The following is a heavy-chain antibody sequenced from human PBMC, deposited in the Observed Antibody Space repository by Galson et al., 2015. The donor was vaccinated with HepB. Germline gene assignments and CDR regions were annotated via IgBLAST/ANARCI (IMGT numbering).Heavy chain of an antibody. CDR2: VSHNGSIE. D-gene: IGHD6-6*01. J-gene: IGHJ6*03. CDR3: AKDPYSRSSHYYYHMDV. CDR1: GFTFRTYA. V-gene: IGHV3-30*18. Sequence: SLRLSCAASGFTFRTYAMSWVRQAPAKGLDWVAVVSHNGSIESYGDSVKGRFTISRDNSKNTLYLQMNSLSVDDTAVYYCAKDPYSRSSHYYYHMDVWGKGTTVIVSS.